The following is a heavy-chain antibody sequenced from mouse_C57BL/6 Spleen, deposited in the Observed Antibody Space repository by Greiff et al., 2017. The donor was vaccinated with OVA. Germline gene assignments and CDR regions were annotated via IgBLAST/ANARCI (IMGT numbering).Heavy chain of an antibody. J-gene: IGHJ2*01. D-gene: IGHD4-1*01. CDR2: IRNKANGYTT. Sequence: KLVESGGGLVQPGGSLSLSCAASGFTFTDYYMSWVRQPPGKALEWLGFIRNKANGYTTEYSASVKGRFTISRDNSQSILYLQMNALRAEDSATYYCARSPNWYFDYWGQGTTLTVSS. V-gene: IGHV7-3*01. CDR3: ARSPNWYFDY. CDR1: GFTFTDYY.